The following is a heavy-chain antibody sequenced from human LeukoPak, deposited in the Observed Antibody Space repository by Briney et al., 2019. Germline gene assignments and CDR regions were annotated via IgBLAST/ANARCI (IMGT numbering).Heavy chain of an antibody. V-gene: IGHV3-23*01. Sequence: PGGSLRLSCAASGFSFSSYAMSWVRQAPGKGLEWVSGISGSGGSTYYADSVKGRFTISRDNSKNTPYLQMNSLRAEDTAVYYCAKVGGYSYGFDYWGQGTLVTVSS. D-gene: IGHD5-18*01. CDR3: AKVGGYSYGFDY. CDR2: ISGSGGST. CDR1: GFSFSSYA. J-gene: IGHJ4*02.